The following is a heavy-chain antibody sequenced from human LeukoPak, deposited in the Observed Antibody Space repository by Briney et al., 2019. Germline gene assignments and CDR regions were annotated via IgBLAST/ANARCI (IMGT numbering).Heavy chain of an antibody. CDR2: IYYSGST. CDR1: GGSISSYY. V-gene: IGHV4-59*01. Sequence: PSETLSLTCTVSGGSISSYYWSWIRQPPGKGLEWIGYIYYSGSTNYNPSLESRVTISVDTSKNQFSLKLSSVTAADTAVYYCARVLGDPYYYYYYMDVWGKGTTVTVSS. D-gene: IGHD3-16*01. J-gene: IGHJ6*03. CDR3: ARVLGDPYYYYYYMDV.